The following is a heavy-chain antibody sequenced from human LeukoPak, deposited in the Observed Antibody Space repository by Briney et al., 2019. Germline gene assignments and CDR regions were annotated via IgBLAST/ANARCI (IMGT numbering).Heavy chain of an antibody. D-gene: IGHD3-22*01. CDR3: ARDPSYYYDSSGYQGDY. Sequence: SGGSLRLSCAASGFTFSSYWMHWVRQAPGKGLVWVSRINSDGSSTSYAVSVKGRFTISRDNAKNTLYLQMNSLRAEDTAVYYCARDPSYYYDSSGYQGDYWGQGTLVTVSS. CDR1: GFTFSSYW. J-gene: IGHJ4*02. V-gene: IGHV3-74*01. CDR2: INSDGSST.